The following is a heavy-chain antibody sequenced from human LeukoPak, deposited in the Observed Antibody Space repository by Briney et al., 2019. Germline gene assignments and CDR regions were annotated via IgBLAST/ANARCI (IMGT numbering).Heavy chain of an antibody. Sequence: PGGSLRLSCAASGFTFSSYSMNWVRQAPGKGLEWVSSISSSSTYIYYADSVKGRFTISRDNAKNSLYLQMNSLRAEDTAVYYCARYPDHQLGSFDYWGQGTLVTVSP. J-gene: IGHJ4*02. CDR2: ISSSSTYI. CDR3: ARYPDHQLGSFDY. CDR1: GFTFSSYS. D-gene: IGHD3-10*01. V-gene: IGHV3-21*01.